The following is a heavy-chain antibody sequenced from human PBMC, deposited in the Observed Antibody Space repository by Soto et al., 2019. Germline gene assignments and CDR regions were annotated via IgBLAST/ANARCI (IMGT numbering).Heavy chain of an antibody. Sequence: VASVKVSCKVSGYTLTELSMHWVRQAPGKGLEWMGGFDPEDGETIYAQKFQGRVTMTEDTSTDTAYMELSSLRSEDTAVYYCATSIAVAGKGAYYFDYWGQGTLVTVSS. CDR1: GYTLTELS. J-gene: IGHJ4*02. CDR2: FDPEDGET. CDR3: ATSIAVAGKGAYYFDY. D-gene: IGHD6-19*01. V-gene: IGHV1-24*01.